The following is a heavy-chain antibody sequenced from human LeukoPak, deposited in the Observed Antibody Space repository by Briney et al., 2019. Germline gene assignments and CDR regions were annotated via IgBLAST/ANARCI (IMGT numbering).Heavy chain of an antibody. CDR3: ARHSAHYDILTGYSINWFDP. Sequence: PSETLSLTCTVSGGSISSSSYYWGWIRQPPGKGLEWIGSIYYSGSTYYNPSLKSRVTISVDTSKNQFSLKLSSVTAADTAVYYCARHSAHYDILTGYSINWFDPWGQGTLVTVSS. D-gene: IGHD3-9*01. CDR1: GGSISSSSYY. J-gene: IGHJ5*02. V-gene: IGHV4-39*01. CDR2: IYYSGST.